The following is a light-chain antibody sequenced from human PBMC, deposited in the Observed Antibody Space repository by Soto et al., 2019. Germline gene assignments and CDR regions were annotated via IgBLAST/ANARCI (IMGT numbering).Light chain of an antibody. CDR1: SREVGGYNY. V-gene: IGLV2-14*03. CDR3: SSYTTSNTRQIV. CDR2: DVS. J-gene: IGLJ1*01. Sequence: LNQPASGSGAPCEAVSIFITGNSREVGGYNYVSWYQHHPGKAPKLIIYDVSNRPSGVSNPFSGSKSGNTASLTISGLQPEDEADYYCSSYTTSNTRQIVFGTGTKATVL.